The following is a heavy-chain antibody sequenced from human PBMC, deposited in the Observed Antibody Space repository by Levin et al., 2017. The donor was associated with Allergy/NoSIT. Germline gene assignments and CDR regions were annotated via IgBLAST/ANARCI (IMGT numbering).Heavy chain of an antibody. CDR3: ARTLVREAAVDYYSFDL. Sequence: GGSLRLSCAASGFTFSAYAMHWVRQAPGKGLEWLALISYDGRNKYYADSVKGRFTISRDNSNNTLYLQMRSLRPEDTAFYYCARTLVREAAVDYYSFDLWGQGTLVTVSS. CDR1: GFTFSAYA. J-gene: IGHJ4*02. CDR2: ISYDGRNK. V-gene: IGHV3-30*04. D-gene: IGHD3-10*01.